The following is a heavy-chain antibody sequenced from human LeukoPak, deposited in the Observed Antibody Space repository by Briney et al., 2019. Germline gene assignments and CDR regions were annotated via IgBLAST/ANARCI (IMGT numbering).Heavy chain of an antibody. Sequence: PGESLKISCKGSGYHFPGYYTVWVRQMSGKGLEWMGLIYPDNSHTVYSPSFQGRVTISADKYIDTAYLRWSSLEASDTAIYYCARFSGPSFANTWFDPWGQGTLVTVSS. CDR1: GYHFPGYY. J-gene: IGHJ5*02. D-gene: IGHD3/OR15-3a*01. CDR2: IYPDNSHT. V-gene: IGHV5-51*01. CDR3: ARFSGPSFANTWFDP.